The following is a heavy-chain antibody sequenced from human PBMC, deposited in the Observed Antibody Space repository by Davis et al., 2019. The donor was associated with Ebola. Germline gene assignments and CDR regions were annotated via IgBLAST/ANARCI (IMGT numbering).Heavy chain of an antibody. CDR3: AKDRRYDILTGYSVGYGMDV. J-gene: IGHJ6*02. CDR2: ISGSGGTT. D-gene: IGHD3-9*01. V-gene: IGHV3-23*01. Sequence: GGSLRLSCAASGFTFSSYAMSWVRQAPGKGLEWVAAISGSGGTTYYADSVKGRFTISRDNSKNTLYLQMNSLRAEDTAVYYCAKDRRYDILTGYSVGYGMDVWGQGTTVTVSS. CDR1: GFTFSSYA.